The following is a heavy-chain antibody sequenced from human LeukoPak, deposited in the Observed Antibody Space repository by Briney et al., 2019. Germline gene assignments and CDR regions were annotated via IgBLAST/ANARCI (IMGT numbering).Heavy chain of an antibody. Sequence: GASVKVSCKVAGHTLTKLSLHWVRQAPGKGLEWMVGFDPKDRESNYAQKFKARVTLTEDTSTDTAYMELSSLRPDDTALYYCAVRFVWHGFDVWGQGTTVTVSS. V-gene: IGHV1-24*01. CDR1: GHTLTKLS. CDR3: AVRFVWHGFDV. D-gene: IGHD2-8*01. CDR2: FDPKDRES. J-gene: IGHJ6*02.